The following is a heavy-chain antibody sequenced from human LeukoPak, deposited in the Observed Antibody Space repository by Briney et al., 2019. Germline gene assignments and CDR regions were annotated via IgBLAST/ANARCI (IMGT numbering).Heavy chain of an antibody. CDR3: ARVGGSSGYYYYYYGMDV. V-gene: IGHV3-48*01. Sequence: GGSLRLSCAASGFTFSSYSMIWLRQAPGKGLEWVSYISSSSSTIYYADSVKGRFTISRDNAKNSLYLQMNSLRAEDTAVYYCARVGGSSGYYYYYYGMDVWGQGTTVTVSS. J-gene: IGHJ6*02. CDR2: ISSSSSTI. D-gene: IGHD3-22*01. CDR1: GFTFSSYS.